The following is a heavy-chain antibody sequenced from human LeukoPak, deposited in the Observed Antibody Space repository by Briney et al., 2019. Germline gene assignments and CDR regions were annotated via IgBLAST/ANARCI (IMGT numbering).Heavy chain of an antibody. J-gene: IGHJ4*02. V-gene: IGHV3-7*01. CDR3: ARDPSSGKACFDY. CDR2: IKQDGSEK. D-gene: IGHD3-22*01. Sequence: PGGSLRLSCAASGFTFSSYWMSWVRQAPGKGLEWVANIKQDGSEKYYVDSVKGRFTISRDNAKNSLYLQMDSLRAEDTAVYYCARDPSSGKACFDYWGQGTLVTVPP. CDR1: GFTFSSYW.